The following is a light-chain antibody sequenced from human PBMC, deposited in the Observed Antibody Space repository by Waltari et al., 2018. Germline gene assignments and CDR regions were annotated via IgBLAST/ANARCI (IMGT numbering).Light chain of an antibody. Sequence: EIVMTQSPATLSVSPGERAILSCRASQSLSNSLAWFQQKPGQAPRLLIYGTSNRATGIPVRFSGSGSGTEFTLTISSLQSEDFAVYYCQQYNKWPRTFGQGTKVEIK. J-gene: IGKJ1*01. CDR3: QQYNKWPRT. CDR2: GTS. V-gene: IGKV3-15*01. CDR1: QSLSNS.